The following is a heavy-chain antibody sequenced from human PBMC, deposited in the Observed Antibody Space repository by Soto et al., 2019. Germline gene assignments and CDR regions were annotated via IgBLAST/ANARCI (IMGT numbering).Heavy chain of an antibody. CDR1: GFTFSDHY. CDR2: IRHKADSYTT. D-gene: IGHD2-21*02. Sequence: EVQLVESGGGLVQPGGSLRLSCAASGFTFSDHYMKWVRQAPGKGLEWVGRIRHKADSYTTEYAASVKGRFTISRDDSKNSLYLQMDNLKTGDAAVYYCASLCDRWCDSWGQGTLVTVSS. V-gene: IGHV3-72*01. CDR3: ASLCDRWCDS. J-gene: IGHJ5*01.